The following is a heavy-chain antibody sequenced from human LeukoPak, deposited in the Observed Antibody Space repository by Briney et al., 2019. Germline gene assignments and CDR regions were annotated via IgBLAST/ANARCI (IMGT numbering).Heavy chain of an antibody. D-gene: IGHD6-19*01. CDR2: IYHSGGT. J-gene: IGHJ5*02. CDR3: ALIPRGIAVPGTDL. Sequence: SETLSLTCAVSGASISSSNWWSWVRQPPGRGLEWIGEIYHSGGTNYTPSLKSRVTTSIDRSTNQFSLKLSSVTAADTAVYYCALIPRGIAVPGTDLWGQGTLVTVSS. CDR1: GASISSSNW. V-gene: IGHV4-4*02.